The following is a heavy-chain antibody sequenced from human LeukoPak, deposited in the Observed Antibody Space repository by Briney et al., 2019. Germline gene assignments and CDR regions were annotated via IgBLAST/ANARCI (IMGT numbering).Heavy chain of an antibody. CDR2: INPNSGGT. Sequence: ASVKASCKASGYTFTGYYMYWVRQAPGQGLEWMGRINPNSGGTNYAQKFQGRVTMTRDTSISTAYMKLSSVSSDDTAVYYCARGLYDSSGYKFDYWGQGTLVTVSS. V-gene: IGHV1-2*06. D-gene: IGHD3-22*01. CDR1: GYTFTGYY. J-gene: IGHJ4*02. CDR3: ARGLYDSSGYKFDY.